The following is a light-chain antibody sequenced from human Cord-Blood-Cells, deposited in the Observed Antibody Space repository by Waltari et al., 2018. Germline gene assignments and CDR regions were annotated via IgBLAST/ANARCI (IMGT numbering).Light chain of an antibody. V-gene: IGLV2-14*01. CDR3: SSYTSSSPL. CDR2: DVS. CDR1: SSDVGGYNY. J-gene: IGLJ1*01. Sequence: QSALTQPASVSGSPGQSITISCTGTSSDVGGYNYVSWYQQHPGKAPKHMIYDVSNRPSGVSNRFSGSKSGNTASLTISGLQAEDEADYYCSSYTSSSPLFGTGTKVTVL.